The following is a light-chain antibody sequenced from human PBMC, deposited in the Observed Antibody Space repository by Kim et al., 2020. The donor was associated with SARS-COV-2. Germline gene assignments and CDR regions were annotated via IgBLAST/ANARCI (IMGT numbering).Light chain of an antibody. CDR3: NSRDSSGSHLV. CDR2: GKN. V-gene: IGLV3-19*01. J-gene: IGLJ3*02. Sequence: LGHTVRITSQGDKLRRYYASWYQKKRGQDPVLVIYGKNNRPAGIPDRCSGSSSGNTASLTKTGAQAEEEADYYCNSRDSSGSHLVFGGGTQLTVL. CDR1: KLRRYY.